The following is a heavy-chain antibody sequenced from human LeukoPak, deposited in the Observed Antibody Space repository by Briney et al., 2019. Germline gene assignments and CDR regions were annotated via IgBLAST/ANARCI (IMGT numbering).Heavy chain of an antibody. Sequence: PSETLSLTCTVSGGSISSYYWSWIRQPPGKGLEWIGYIYYSGTTNYNPSLKSRVTIPVDTSKNQFSLKLSSVTAADTAVYYCARGVYIAAAQYAYWGQGTLVTVSS. CDR3: ARGVYIAAAQYAY. CDR2: IYYSGTT. D-gene: IGHD6-13*01. CDR1: GGSISSYY. V-gene: IGHV4-59*01. J-gene: IGHJ4*02.